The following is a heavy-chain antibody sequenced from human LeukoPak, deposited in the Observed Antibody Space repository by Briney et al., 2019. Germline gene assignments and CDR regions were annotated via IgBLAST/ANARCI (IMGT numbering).Heavy chain of an antibody. CDR2: IIPIFGTA. D-gene: IGHD2/OR15-2a*01. CDR1: GGTFSSYA. J-gene: IGHJ4*02. V-gene: IGHV1-69*13. CDR3: ASMEGRVDY. Sequence: ASVKASCKASGGTFSSYAISWVRQAPGQGLEWMGGIIPIFGTANYAQKFQGRVTITADESTSTAYMELSSLRSEDTAVYYCASMEGRVDYWGQGTLVTVSS.